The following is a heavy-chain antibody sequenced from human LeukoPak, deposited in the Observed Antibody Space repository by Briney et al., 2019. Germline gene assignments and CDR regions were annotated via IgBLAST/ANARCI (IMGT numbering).Heavy chain of an antibody. CDR1: GYTLTELS. D-gene: IGHD6-13*01. CDR3: ATPKYSSSWYVYYYGMDV. J-gene: IGHJ6*04. Sequence: ASVKVSCKVSGYTLTELSMHWVRQAPGKGLEWMGGFDPEDGETIYAQKFQGRVTMTEDTSTDTAYMELSSLRSEDTAVYYCATPKYSSSWYVYYYGMDVWGKGTTVTVSS. V-gene: IGHV1-24*01. CDR2: FDPEDGET.